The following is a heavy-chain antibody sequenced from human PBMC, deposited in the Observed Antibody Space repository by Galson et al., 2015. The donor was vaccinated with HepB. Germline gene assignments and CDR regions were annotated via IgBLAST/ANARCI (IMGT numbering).Heavy chain of an antibody. D-gene: IGHD2-2*02. CDR1: GGTFSSYA. CDR2: IIPIFGTA. Sequence: SVKVSCKASGGTFSSYAISWVRQAPGQGLEWMGGIIPIFGTANYAQKFQGRVTITADESTSTAYMELSSLRSEDTAVYYCARRGSHCSSTSCYTGLPNYYYMDVWGKGTTVTVSS. J-gene: IGHJ6*03. V-gene: IGHV1-69*13. CDR3: ARRGSHCSSTSCYTGLPNYYYMDV.